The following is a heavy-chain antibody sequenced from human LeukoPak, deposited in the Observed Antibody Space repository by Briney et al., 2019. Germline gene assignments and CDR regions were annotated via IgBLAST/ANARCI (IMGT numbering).Heavy chain of an antibody. CDR1: GGTFSSYA. V-gene: IGHV1-69*05. D-gene: IGHD6-13*01. J-gene: IGHJ6*03. CDR2: IIPIFGTA. Sequence: SVTVSCKASGGTFSSYAISWVRQAPGQGLEWMGGIIPIFGTANYAQKFQGRVTITTDESTSTAYMELSSLRSEDTAVYYCASAAAATRYYYYMDVWGKGTTVTVSS. CDR3: ASAAAATRYYYYMDV.